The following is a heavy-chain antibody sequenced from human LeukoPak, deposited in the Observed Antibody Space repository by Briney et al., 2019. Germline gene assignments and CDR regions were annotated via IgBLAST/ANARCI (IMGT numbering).Heavy chain of an antibody. Sequence: GESLKISCKGSGYSFTSYWIGWVRQAPGQGLEWMGWISAYNGNTNYAQKLQGRVTMTTDTSTSTAYMELRSLRSDDAAVYYCARASGYSSIRSVFSNVDYWGQGTLVTVSS. CDR1: GYSFTSYW. V-gene: IGHV1-18*04. CDR3: ARASGYSSIRSVFSNVDY. D-gene: IGHD6-13*01. CDR2: ISAYNGNT. J-gene: IGHJ4*02.